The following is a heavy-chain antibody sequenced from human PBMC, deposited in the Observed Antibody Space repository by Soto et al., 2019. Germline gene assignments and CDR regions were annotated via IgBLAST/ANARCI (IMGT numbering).Heavy chain of an antibody. J-gene: IGHJ6*02. D-gene: IGHD3-9*01. CDR1: GGSFSGYY. CDR3: ARGSNTEVQAFDWLLRYSYYYGMDV. CDR2: INHSGST. Sequence: SETLSLTCAVYGGSFSGYYWSWIRQPPGKGLEWIGEINHSGSTNYNPSLKSRVTISVDTSKNQFSLKLSSVTAADTAVYYCARGSNTEVQAFDWLLRYSYYYGMDVWGQGTTVTVSS. V-gene: IGHV4-34*01.